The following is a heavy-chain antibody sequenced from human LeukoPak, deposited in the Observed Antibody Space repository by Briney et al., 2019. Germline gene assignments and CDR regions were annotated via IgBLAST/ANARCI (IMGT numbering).Heavy chain of an antibody. D-gene: IGHD3-10*01. CDR1: GFTVSSNY. Sequence: GGSLRLSCAASGFTVSSNYMSWVRQAPGKGLEWVSVIYSGGSTYHADSVKGRFTISRDNSKNTLYLQMNSLRAEDTAVYYCASMVRGVIDYWGQGTLVTVSS. J-gene: IGHJ4*02. CDR3: ASMVRGVIDY. V-gene: IGHV3-53*01. CDR2: IYSGGST.